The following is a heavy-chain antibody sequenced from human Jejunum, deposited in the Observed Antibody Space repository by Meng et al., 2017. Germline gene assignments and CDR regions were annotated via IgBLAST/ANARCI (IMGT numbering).Heavy chain of an antibody. J-gene: IGHJ3*02. CDR2: IRSKGYGGAT. Sequence: GESLKISCIVSGFTIGDYAMNWARQAPGKGLEWVGFIRSKGYGGATQYAASVKDRFTISRDDSKSIAYLQMDSLKSEDTGVYYCTREASFYDYGWGSYRTDAFDIWGQGTMVTVSS. V-gene: IGHV3-49*04. CDR3: TREASFYDYGWGSYRTDAFDI. D-gene: IGHD3-16*02. CDR1: GFTIGDYA.